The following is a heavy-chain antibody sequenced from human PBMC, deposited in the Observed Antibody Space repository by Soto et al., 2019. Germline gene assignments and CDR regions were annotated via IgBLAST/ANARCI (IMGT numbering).Heavy chain of an antibody. J-gene: IGHJ4*02. V-gene: IGHV3-23*01. CDR1: GFTFSSYA. CDR2: ISGSGEST. D-gene: IGHD6-13*01. CDR3: ARRSSSWYFDY. Sequence: EVQLLESGGGLVQPGGSLRLSCAASGFTFSSYAMSWVRQAPGTGLEWVSAISGSGESTYYADSVKGRFTIYRNNSKNTLYMHMNSLRADDTAVYYCARRSSSWYFDYWGQGTLVTVSS.